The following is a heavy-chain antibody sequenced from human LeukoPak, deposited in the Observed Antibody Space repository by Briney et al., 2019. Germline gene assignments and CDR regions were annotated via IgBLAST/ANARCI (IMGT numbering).Heavy chain of an antibody. J-gene: IGHJ4*02. CDR3: ARLGSGWYFDY. Sequence: GGSLRLSCVASGFTFSGYGMHWVRQAPGKGLEWVAVIWYDGSHKYYADSVKGRFTISRDNSMDTVYLQMNSLRAEDTAVYYCARLGSGWYFDYWGQGTLVTVSS. D-gene: IGHD6-19*01. CDR1: GFTFSGYG. V-gene: IGHV3-33*01. CDR2: IWYDGSHK.